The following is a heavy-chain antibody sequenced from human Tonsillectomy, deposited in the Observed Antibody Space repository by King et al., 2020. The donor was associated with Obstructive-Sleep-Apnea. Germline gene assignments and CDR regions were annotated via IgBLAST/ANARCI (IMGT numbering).Heavy chain of an antibody. D-gene: IGHD3-22*01. J-gene: IGHJ4*02. Sequence: QLQESGPGLVKPSQTLSLIYTVSGGSISSGDYYWSWIRQPPGKGLEWIGYIYYSGSTYYNPSLKSRVTISIDTSKNQFSLKLSSVTAADTAVDFCARAVKTYYYDSSGLDYWGQGTLVTVSS. CDR3: ARAVKTYYYDSSGLDY. V-gene: IGHV4-30-4*01. CDR2: IYYSGST. CDR1: GGSISSGDYY.